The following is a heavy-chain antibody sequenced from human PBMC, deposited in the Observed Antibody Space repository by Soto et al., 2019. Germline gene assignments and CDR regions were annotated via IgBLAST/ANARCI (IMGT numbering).Heavy chain of an antibody. CDR1: GIRFSSDG. CDR3: ARCSGGSCYNPLDY. Sequence: CSAAGIRFSSDGMSWIRQAPGKGLEWVSAMSGSDGSTYYADSVKGRFTISRDNSKNTLYLQMNSLRTEDTAVYYCARCSGGSCYNPLDYWGRGTLVTVSS. D-gene: IGHD2-15*01. V-gene: IGHV3-23*01. J-gene: IGHJ4*02. CDR2: MSGSDGST.